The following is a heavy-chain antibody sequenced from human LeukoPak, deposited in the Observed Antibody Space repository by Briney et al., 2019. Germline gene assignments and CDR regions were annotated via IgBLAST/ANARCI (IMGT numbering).Heavy chain of an antibody. V-gene: IGHV3-23*01. Sequence: GGSLRLSCAASGFTFSSYATSWVRQAPGKGLEWVSAISGRGGSTYYADSVKGRFTISRDNSKNTLYLQMNSLRAEDTAVYYCAKDYYDSRRELDYWGQGTLVTVSS. CDR2: ISGRGGST. J-gene: IGHJ4*02. CDR1: GFTFSSYA. CDR3: AKDYYDSRRELDY. D-gene: IGHD3-22*01.